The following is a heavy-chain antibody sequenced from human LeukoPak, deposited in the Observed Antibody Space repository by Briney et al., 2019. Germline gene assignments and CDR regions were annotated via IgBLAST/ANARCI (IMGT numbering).Heavy chain of an antibody. CDR3: ARKSLGCGAFDI. D-gene: IGHD3-16*02. V-gene: IGHV3-21*01. J-gene: IGHJ3*02. Sequence: GGSLRLSCAASGFTFSSYSMNWVRQAPGKGLEWVSSISSSSSYIYYADSVKGRFTISRDNAKNSLYLQMNSLRAEDTAVYYCARKSLGCGAFDIWGQGTMVTVSS. CDR2: ISSSSSYI. CDR1: GFTFSSYS.